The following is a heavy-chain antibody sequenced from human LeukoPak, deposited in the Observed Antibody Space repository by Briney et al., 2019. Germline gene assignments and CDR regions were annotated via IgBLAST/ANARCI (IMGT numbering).Heavy chain of an antibody. CDR2: INNSGRT. CDR3: ARGRSDYVWGSYRPRREYYFDY. CDR1: GGSFSGYY. D-gene: IGHD3-16*02. V-gene: IGHV4-34*01. J-gene: IGHJ4*02. Sequence: PSETLSLTCAVYGGSFSGYYWSWGRQPPGKGVERSGEINNSGRTKYNPSLKRGGTISVETSKKKCSLRLSSVTAADTAVYYCARGRSDYVWGSYRPRREYYFDYWGQGTLVTVSS.